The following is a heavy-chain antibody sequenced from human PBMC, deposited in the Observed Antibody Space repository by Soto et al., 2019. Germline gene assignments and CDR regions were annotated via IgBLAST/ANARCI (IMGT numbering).Heavy chain of an antibody. J-gene: IGHJ3*02. Sequence: ASVKVSCKVSGYTLTELSMHWVRQAPGKGLEWMGGFGPEDGETIYAQKFQGRVTMTEDTSTDTAYMELSSLRSEDTAVYYCATDRSRYYDSSGPWVDSAFDIWGQGTMVTVSS. D-gene: IGHD3-22*01. CDR3: ATDRSRYYDSSGPWVDSAFDI. CDR2: FGPEDGET. CDR1: GYTLTELS. V-gene: IGHV1-24*01.